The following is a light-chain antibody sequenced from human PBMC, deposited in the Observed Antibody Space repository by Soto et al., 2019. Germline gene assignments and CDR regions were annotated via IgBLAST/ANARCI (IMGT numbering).Light chain of an antibody. V-gene: IGKV1-5*01. CDR2: DAS. Sequence: IQLTQTASTVSASVGDEVTITCRASQTISRWLAWYQQKPGRAPKLLVYDASTLQSGVASRSSGSGSGTEFTLIISGLQPDDSATYYCQQYTNTNNPWMFGQGTKVDIK. J-gene: IGKJ1*01. CDR1: QTISRW. CDR3: QQYTNTNNPWM.